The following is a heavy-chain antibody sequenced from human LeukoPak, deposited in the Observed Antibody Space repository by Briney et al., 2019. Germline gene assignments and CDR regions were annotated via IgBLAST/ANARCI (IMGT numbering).Heavy chain of an antibody. J-gene: IGHJ4*02. Sequence: PGGSLRLSCAASGFTFSSYSMTWVRQAPGKGLEWVSSISSSSSYIYYADSVKGRFTISRDNAKNSLYLQMNSLRAEDTAVYYCARILTGIRNIDYWGQGTLVTVSS. CDR2: ISSSSSYI. CDR1: GFTFSSYS. D-gene: IGHD1-20*01. V-gene: IGHV3-21*01. CDR3: ARILTGIRNIDY.